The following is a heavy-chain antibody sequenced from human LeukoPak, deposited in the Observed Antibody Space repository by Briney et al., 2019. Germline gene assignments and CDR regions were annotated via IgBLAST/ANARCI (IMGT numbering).Heavy chain of an antibody. J-gene: IGHJ4*02. CDR2: VYYSGTT. Sequence: SETLSLTCSVSGDSISLSFYYWGWIRRPPGKALEWIGSVYYSGTTSHNPSLKSRVTISVDMSKNHFSLRLRSVTAADTAMYYCARGTLYRGWSYYLDFWGQGSQVTVSS. CDR1: GDSISLSFYY. CDR3: ARGTLYRGWSYYLDF. D-gene: IGHD6-19*01. V-gene: IGHV4-39*07.